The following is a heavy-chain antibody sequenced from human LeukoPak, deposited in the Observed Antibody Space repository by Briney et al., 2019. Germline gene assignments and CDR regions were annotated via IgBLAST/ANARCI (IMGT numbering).Heavy chain of an antibody. J-gene: IGHJ4*02. CDR2: IYYSGTS. CDR1: GVSIKTYY. Sequence: SETLSLTCTVSGVSIKTYYWSWLRQPPGKGLEWIGYIYYSGTSDYNPSLKSRVTMSVDTSKNPFPLKLSSVTATDTAIYYCAKGQSGAFDPQNWGQGTLVTVSS. CDR3: AKGQSGAFDPQN. V-gene: IGHV4-59*01. D-gene: IGHD1-26*01.